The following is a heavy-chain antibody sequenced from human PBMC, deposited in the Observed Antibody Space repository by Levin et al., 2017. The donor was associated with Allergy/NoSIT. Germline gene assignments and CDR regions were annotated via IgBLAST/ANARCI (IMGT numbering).Heavy chain of an antibody. CDR3: ARDHPETYSSSWYLHFDY. CDR1: GYTFTSYG. D-gene: IGHD6-13*01. CDR2: ISAYNGNT. Sequence: ASVKVSCKASGYTFTSYGISWVRQAPGQGLEWMGWISAYNGNTNYAQKLQGRVTMTTDTSTSTAYMELRSLRSDDTAVYYCARDHPETYSSSWYLHFDYWGQGTLVTVSS. V-gene: IGHV1-18*01. J-gene: IGHJ4*02.